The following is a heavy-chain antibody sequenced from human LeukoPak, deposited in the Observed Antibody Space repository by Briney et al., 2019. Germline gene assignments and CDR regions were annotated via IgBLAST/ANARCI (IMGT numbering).Heavy chain of an antibody. CDR3: AKYDNGGIDY. V-gene: IGHV3-23*01. CDR1: GFTFRNYA. D-gene: IGHD4-23*01. J-gene: IGHJ4*02. CDR2: IRGSGSDT. Sequence: GGSLRLSCAPSGFTFRNYAMSWVRQAPGKGLEWISAIRGSGSDTFYADSVKGRFTVARDNSKNTVYLQMSSLRADDTAVYYCAKYDNGGIDYWGQGTLVTVSS.